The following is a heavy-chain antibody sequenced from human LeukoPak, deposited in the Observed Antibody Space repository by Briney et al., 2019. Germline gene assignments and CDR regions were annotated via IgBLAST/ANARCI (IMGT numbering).Heavy chain of an antibody. CDR1: GYTFTDDY. Sequence: ASAKVSCRASGYTFTDDYIHWVRQAPGQGLEWMGSINPNYGGTHFARQFQGRVTMTTDTSISTAYMELSRLRSADSAVYYCARDQRQQNYYETIGYMDSWGQGALVTVSS. V-gene: IGHV1-2*02. CDR3: ARDQRQQNYYETIGYMDS. CDR2: INPNYGGT. J-gene: IGHJ4*02. D-gene: IGHD3-22*01.